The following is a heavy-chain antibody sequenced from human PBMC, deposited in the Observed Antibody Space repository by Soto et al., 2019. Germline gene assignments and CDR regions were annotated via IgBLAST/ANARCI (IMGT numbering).Heavy chain of an antibody. CDR3: VRLHCTSPGCVTLDP. CDR2: IYYSGTS. V-gene: IGHV4-39*01. J-gene: IGHJ5*02. CDR1: GGSISDDTYY. Sequence: QLQLQESGPGLVKPSETLSLTCTVSGGSISDDTYYWGWVRQPPGKGLGWVGSIYYSGTSSYNPSLASRATVSVDPSKKQLTLRLRSVTATDTAVYYCVRLHCTSPGCVTLDPWGHGTLVTVSS. D-gene: IGHD2-2*01.